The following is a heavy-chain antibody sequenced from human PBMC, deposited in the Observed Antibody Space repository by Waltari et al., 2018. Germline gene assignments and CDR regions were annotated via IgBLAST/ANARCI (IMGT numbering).Heavy chain of an antibody. CDR3: ASLPSWGPYDTSAPGY. Sequence: QVQLQESGPGLVKPSQTLSLTCTVSGGSISSGDYYWSWIRQPPGKGLEWIGYIYYSGSTYYNPSLKSRVTISVDTSKNQFSLKLNSVTAADTAVYYCASLPSWGPYDTSAPGYWGQGTLVTVSS. CDR1: GGSISSGDYY. J-gene: IGHJ4*02. V-gene: IGHV4-30-4*08. CDR2: IYYSGST. D-gene: IGHD3-22*01.